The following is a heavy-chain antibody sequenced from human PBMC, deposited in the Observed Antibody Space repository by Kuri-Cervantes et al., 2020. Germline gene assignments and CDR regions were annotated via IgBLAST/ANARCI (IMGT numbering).Heavy chain of an antibody. CDR1: GFTFDDYA. D-gene: IGHD3-10*01. J-gene: IGHJ6*02. Sequence: LSLTCAASGFTFDDYAMHWARQAPGKGLEWVSGISWNSGSIGYADSVKGRFTISRDNAKNSLYLQMNSLRAEDTALYYCAKDLSGSPSYYYYGMDVWGQGTTVTVSS. V-gene: IGHV3-9*01. CDR3: AKDLSGSPSYYYYGMDV. CDR2: ISWNSGSI.